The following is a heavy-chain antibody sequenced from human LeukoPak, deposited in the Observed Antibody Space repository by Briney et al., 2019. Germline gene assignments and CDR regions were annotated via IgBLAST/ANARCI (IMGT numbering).Heavy chain of an antibody. Sequence: SETLSLTCAVYGGSFSGYYWSWIRQPPGKGLEWIGEINHSGSTNYNPSLKSRVTISVDTSKNQFSLKLSSVTAADTAVYYCARGLNWDDNYYYMDVWGKGTTVTVSS. D-gene: IGHD1-1*01. V-gene: IGHV4-34*01. CDR3: ARGLNWDDNYYYMDV. CDR1: GGSFSGYY. J-gene: IGHJ6*03. CDR2: INHSGST.